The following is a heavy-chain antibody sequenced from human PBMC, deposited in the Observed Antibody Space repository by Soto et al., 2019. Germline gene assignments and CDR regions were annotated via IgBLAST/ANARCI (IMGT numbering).Heavy chain of an antibody. V-gene: IGHV3-30-3*01. D-gene: IGHD6-13*01. CDR1: GFTFSSYA. CDR3: ARDLWRSWYYYYYGMDV. Sequence: QVQLVESGGGVVQPGRSLRLSCAASGFTFSSYAMHWVRQAPGKGLERVAVISYDGSNKYYADSVKGRFTISRDNSKNTLYLQMNSLRAEDTAVYYCARDLWRSWYYYYYGMDVWGQGTTVTVSS. CDR2: ISYDGSNK. J-gene: IGHJ6*02.